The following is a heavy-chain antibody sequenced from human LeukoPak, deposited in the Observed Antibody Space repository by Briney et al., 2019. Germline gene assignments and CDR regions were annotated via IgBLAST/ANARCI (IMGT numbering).Heavy chain of an antibody. CDR1: GLVLSNAY. V-gene: IGHV3-15*01. Sequence: GGSLRLSCAASGLVLSNAYLSWARQAPGKGLEWVGRIKSKPDGGTTDYAAPVKGRFTISRDDSKNTLFLQMNSLRAEDTAVYYCAKGSRYYDSSGYYSFRYYYYMDVWGKGTTVTISS. J-gene: IGHJ6*03. CDR2: IKSKPDGGTT. D-gene: IGHD3-22*01. CDR3: AKGSRYYDSSGYYSFRYYYYMDV.